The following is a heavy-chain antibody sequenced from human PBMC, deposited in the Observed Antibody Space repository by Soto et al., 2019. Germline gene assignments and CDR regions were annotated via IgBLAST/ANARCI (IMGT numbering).Heavy chain of an antibody. CDR2: IIPILGIA. D-gene: IGHD3-3*01. V-gene: IGHV1-69*02. J-gene: IGHJ6*03. CDR1: GGTFSSYT. Sequence: SLKVSCKASGGTFSSYTISWVRQAPGQGLEWMGRIIPILGIANYAQKFQGRVTITADKSTSTAYMELSSLRSEDTAVYYCARGARSITIFGVPYYYYYMDVWGKGTTVNVSS. CDR3: ARGARSITIFGVPYYYYYMDV.